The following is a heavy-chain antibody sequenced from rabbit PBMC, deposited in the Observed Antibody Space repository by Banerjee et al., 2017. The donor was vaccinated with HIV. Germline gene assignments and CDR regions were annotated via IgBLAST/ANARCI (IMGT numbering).Heavy chain of an antibody. J-gene: IGHJ6*01. CDR3: GRGDGGYGKTTRLNL. D-gene: IGHD7-1*01. CDR1: GFDLSSFYD. CDR2: IITSSGGT. Sequence: QEQLEESGGGLVKPEGSLTLTCKASGFDLSSFYDMCWVRQAPGKGLELIACIITSSGGTWFATWAKGRFTISKASSTTVTLKMTGLTAADTATYFCGRGDGGYGKTTRLNLWGPGTLVTVS. V-gene: IGHV1S45*01.